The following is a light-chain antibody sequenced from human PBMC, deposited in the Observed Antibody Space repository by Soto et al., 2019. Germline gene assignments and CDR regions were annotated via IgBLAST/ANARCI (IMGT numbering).Light chain of an antibody. J-gene: IGKJ3*01. CDR3: QQYGSSPPT. V-gene: IGKV3-20*01. Sequence: PGERATLSCRASQSVSSNYLAWYQQKPGQAPRLLIYGASSRATGIPDRFSGSGSGTDFTLTISRLEPEDFAVYYCQQYGSSPPTFGPGTKVDIK. CDR1: QSVSSNY. CDR2: GAS.